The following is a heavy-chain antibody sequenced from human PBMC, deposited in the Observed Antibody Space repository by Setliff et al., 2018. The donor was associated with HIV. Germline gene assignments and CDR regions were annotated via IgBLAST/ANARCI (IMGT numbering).Heavy chain of an antibody. D-gene: IGHD1-26*01. V-gene: IGHV4-39*07. CDR2: IYYSGST. CDR1: GGSISSSNYY. J-gene: IGHJ1*01. Sequence: SETLSLTCTVSGGSISSSNYYWGWIRQPPGKGLEWIGSIYYSGSTYYNSPLKSRVTISVDTSKNQFSPNLSSVTAADTAVYYCARASWEWEPSAEYFQHWGQGTLVTVS. CDR3: ARASWEWEPSAEYFQH.